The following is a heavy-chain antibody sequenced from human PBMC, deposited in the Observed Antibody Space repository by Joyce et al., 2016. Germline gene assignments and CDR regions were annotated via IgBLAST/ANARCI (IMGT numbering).Heavy chain of an antibody. CDR2: DDPGQGET. J-gene: IGHJ5*02. V-gene: IGHV1-24*01. D-gene: IGHD3-10*01. CDR3: AAGVSPGTMDYFDP. Sequence: QAQFVQSGPQIRKPGASVKVSCNVAGYNLTEISMHWVRQPPGKGLDWMGGDDPGQGETLTTENYKGKLFMTDDTSRSTVYMELNDWTADDSAVYDCAAGVSPGTMDYFDPWGQGTVVIVS. CDR1: GYNLTEIS.